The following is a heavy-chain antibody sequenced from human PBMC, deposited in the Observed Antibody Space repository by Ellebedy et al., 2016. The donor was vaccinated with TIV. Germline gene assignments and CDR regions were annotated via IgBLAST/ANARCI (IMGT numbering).Heavy chain of an antibody. Sequence: PGGSLRLSCAASGFRFSSYVMHWVRQAPGKGLEYVSGISDNGDRTYYANSVRDRFTISRDNSKNTVYLQMGSLRAEDTAVYYCARKNQPVYDSSGNVIYYFDLWGQGNLVTVSS. V-gene: IGHV3-64*01. CDR2: ISDNGDRT. CDR3: ARKNQPVYDSSGNVIYYFDL. J-gene: IGHJ4*02. CDR1: GFRFSSYV. D-gene: IGHD3-22*01.